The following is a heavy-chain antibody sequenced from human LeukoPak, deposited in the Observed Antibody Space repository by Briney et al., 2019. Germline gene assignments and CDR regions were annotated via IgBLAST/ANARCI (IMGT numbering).Heavy chain of an antibody. V-gene: IGHV1-18*01. Sequence: ASVKVSCKSSGYTFTNYAITWVRQAPGQGLEWMGWIIAYNGNTKYAQKLQDRVTMTTDTSTNTAYMELRSLRSDDTAVYYCARDLDGSGSYYYWGQGTLVAVSS. D-gene: IGHD3-10*01. CDR3: ARDLDGSGSYYY. J-gene: IGHJ4*02. CDR2: IIAYNGNT. CDR1: GYTFTNYA.